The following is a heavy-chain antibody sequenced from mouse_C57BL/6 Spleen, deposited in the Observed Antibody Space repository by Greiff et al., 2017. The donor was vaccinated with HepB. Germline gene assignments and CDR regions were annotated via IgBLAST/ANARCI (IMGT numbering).Heavy chain of an antibody. V-gene: IGHV1-50*01. CDR2: IDPSDSYT. J-gene: IGHJ2*01. CDR3: ARVGEVRDY. CDR1: GYTFTSYW. D-gene: IGHD2-2*01. Sequence: VQLQQPGAELVKPGASVKLSCKASGYTFTSYWMQWVKQRPGQGLEWIGEIDPSDSYTNYNQKFKGKATLTVDTSSSTAYMQRSSLTSEDSAVYYYARVGEVRDYWGQGTTLTVSS.